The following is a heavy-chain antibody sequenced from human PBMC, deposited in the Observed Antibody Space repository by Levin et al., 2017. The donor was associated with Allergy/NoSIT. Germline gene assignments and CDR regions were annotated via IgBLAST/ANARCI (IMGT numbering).Heavy chain of an antibody. CDR3: TRHPHVDTAMALFDY. Sequence: GGSLRLSCAASGFTFSGSAMHWVRQASGKGLEWVGRIRSKANSYATAYAASVKGRFTISRDDSKNTAYLQMNSLKTEDTAVYYCTRHPHVDTAMALFDYWGQGTLVTVSS. D-gene: IGHD5-18*01. V-gene: IGHV3-73*01. CDR2: IRSKANSYAT. CDR1: GFTFSGSA. J-gene: IGHJ4*02.